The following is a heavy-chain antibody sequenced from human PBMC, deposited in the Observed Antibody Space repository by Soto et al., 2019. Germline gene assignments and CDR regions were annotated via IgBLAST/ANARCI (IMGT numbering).Heavy chain of an antibody. CDR1: GFSLSNARMG. D-gene: IGHD3-10*01. J-gene: IGHJ5*02. V-gene: IGHV2-26*01. CDR3: ERIGTMVRGVIRWFDP. CDR2: IFSNDEK. Sequence: SGPTLVNPTETLTLTCTVSGFSLSNARMGVSWIRQPPGKALEWLAHIFSNDEKSYSTSLKSRLTISKDTSNRQVVLTMTNMDPVDTATYYCERIGTMVRGVIRWFDPWGQGTLVTVSS.